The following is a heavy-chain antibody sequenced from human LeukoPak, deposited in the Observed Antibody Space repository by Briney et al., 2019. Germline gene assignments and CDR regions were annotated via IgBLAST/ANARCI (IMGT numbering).Heavy chain of an antibody. CDR1: GFTFSNAW. CDR2: IKSKTDGGTT. D-gene: IGHD4/OR15-4a*01. V-gene: IGHV3-15*01. Sequence: GGSLRLSCAASGFTFSNAWMSWVRQAPGKGLEWVGRIKSKTDGGTTDYAAPVKGRFTISRDDSKNTLYLQMNSLRAEDTAVYYCAKDKVPGPYYYYGMDVWGQGTTVTVSS. CDR3: AKDKVPGPYYYYGMDV. J-gene: IGHJ6*02.